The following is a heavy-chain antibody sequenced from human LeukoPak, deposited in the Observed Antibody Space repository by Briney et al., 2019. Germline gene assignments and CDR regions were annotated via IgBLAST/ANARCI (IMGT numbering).Heavy chain of an antibody. Sequence: QSGGSLRLSCVASGFTFSSYWMSWVRQAPGKGLEWGANIKQDGSEKHYVDSVKGRFTISRDNAKNSLYMQMNSLRAEDTAVYYCARDAPATTFRFFDYWGQGTLVTVSS. D-gene: IGHD1-26*01. CDR2: IKQDGSEK. CDR3: ARDAPATTFRFFDY. CDR1: GFTFSSYW. V-gene: IGHV3-7*01. J-gene: IGHJ4*02.